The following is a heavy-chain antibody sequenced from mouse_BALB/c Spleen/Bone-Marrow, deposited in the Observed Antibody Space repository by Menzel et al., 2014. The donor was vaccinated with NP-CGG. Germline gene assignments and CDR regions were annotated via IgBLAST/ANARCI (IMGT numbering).Heavy chain of an antibody. V-gene: IGHV5-6-3*01. J-gene: IGHJ2*03. CDR3: ARVWYFDY. CDR1: GFTFSSYG. CDR2: INSNGGST. Sequence: EVKVVESGGGLVQPGGSLKPSCAASGFTFSSYGMSWVRQTPDKRLELVATINSNGGSTYYPDSVKGRFTISRDNAKNTLYLQMSSLKSEDTAMYYCARVWYFDYWGQGTSLTVSS.